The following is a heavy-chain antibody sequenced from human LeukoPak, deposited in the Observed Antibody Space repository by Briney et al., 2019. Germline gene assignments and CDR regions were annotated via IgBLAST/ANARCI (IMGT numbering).Heavy chain of an antibody. CDR2: IHPYSGGT. D-gene: IGHD6-25*01. CDR3: VRDKIAAAGGGA. CDR1: GYIFSDYH. V-gene: IGHV1-2*02. Sequence: ASVKVSCKASGYIFSDYHMHWVRQDPGQGPEWMGWIHPYSGGTNYAQKFQGRLSMTRDMSISTAYMELNTLTSDDTAVYFCVRDKIAAAGGGAWGQGTLVTVSS. J-gene: IGHJ5*02.